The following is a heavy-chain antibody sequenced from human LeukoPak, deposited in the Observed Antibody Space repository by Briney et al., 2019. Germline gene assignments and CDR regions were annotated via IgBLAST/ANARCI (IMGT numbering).Heavy chain of an antibody. CDR2: IIPILGIA. D-gene: IGHD3-22*01. J-gene: IGHJ4*02. V-gene: IGHV1-69*04. CDR1: GCSFSSYA. Sequence: SVKLSFNASGCSFSSYAISWVRQAPGQGLELMGRIIPILGIANYAQKFQGRVTITADKSTSTAYMELSSLRSEDTAVYYCARGDSSGYYEGYWGQGTLVTVSS. CDR3: ARGDSSGYYEGY.